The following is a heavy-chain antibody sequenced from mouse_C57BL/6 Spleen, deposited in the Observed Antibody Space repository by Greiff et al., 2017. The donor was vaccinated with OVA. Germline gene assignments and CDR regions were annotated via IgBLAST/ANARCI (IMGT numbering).Heavy chain of an antibody. CDR3: ARGDYGSPFAY. J-gene: IGHJ3*01. D-gene: IGHD1-1*01. CDR2: IDPSDSET. Sequence: QVQLQQPGAELVRPGSSVKLSCKASGYTFTSYWMHWVKQRPIQGLEWIGNIDPSDSETHYNQQFKDKATLTVDKSSSTAYMQLSSLTSEDSAVYYCARGDYGSPFAYWGQGTLVTVSA. CDR1: GYTFTSYW. V-gene: IGHV1-52*01.